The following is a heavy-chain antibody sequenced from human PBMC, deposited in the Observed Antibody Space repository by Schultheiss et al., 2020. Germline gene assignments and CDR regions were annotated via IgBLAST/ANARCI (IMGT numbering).Heavy chain of an antibody. J-gene: IGHJ6*02. V-gene: IGHV4-4*07. Sequence: SETLSLTCTVSGGSISSYYWSWIRQPAGKGLEWIGRIYTSGSTNYNPSLKSRVTMSVDTSKNQFSLKLSSVTAADTAVYYCAKYCSSASCYSEGNYYYAMEVWGQGTTGTVSS. CDR3: AKYCSSASCYSEGNYYYAMEV. D-gene: IGHD2-2*02. CDR1: GGSISSYY. CDR2: IYTSGST.